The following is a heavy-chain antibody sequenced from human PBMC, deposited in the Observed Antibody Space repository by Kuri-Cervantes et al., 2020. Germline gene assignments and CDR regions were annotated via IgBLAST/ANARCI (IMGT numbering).Heavy chain of an antibody. V-gene: IGHV3-30-3*01. CDR1: GFTFSSYA. D-gene: IGHD4-17*01. CDR3: AKEHDYGDQPSVYYFDY. CDR2: ISYDGSNK. Sequence: LSLTCAASGFTFSSYAMHWVRQAPGKGLEWVAVISYDGSNKYYADSVKGRFTISRDNSKNTLYLQMNSLRAEDTAVYYCAKEHDYGDQPSVYYFDYWGQGTLVTVSS. J-gene: IGHJ4*02.